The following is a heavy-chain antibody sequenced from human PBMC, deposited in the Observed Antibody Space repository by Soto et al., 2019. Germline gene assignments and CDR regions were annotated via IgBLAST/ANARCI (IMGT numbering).Heavy chain of an antibody. CDR1: GGSISSGSYY. Sequence: QVQLQESGPGLVKPSQTLSLTCTVSGGSISSGSYYWSWIRQLPGKGLEWIGYIYYSGSTYYNPSLKSRVTISVDTSKNQFSLKLNSVTAADTAVYDCATRTDYYYGSGSLGGMDVWGQGTTVTVSS. V-gene: IGHV4-31*03. CDR3: ATRTDYYYGSGSLGGMDV. CDR2: IYYSGST. D-gene: IGHD3-10*01. J-gene: IGHJ6*02.